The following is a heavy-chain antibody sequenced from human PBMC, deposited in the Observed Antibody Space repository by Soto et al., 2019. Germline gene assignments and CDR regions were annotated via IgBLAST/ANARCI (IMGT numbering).Heavy chain of an antibody. D-gene: IGHD2-15*01. V-gene: IGHV1-69*12. Sequence: QVQLVQSGAEVKKPGSSVKVSCKVSGGTFSSYAISWVRQAPGQGLEWMGGIIPIFATANYAQKFQGRVTITADASTSTAYMELSSLRSEDTAIYYCARVRKVLDGFDPWGQGTLVTVSS. CDR2: IIPIFATA. CDR3: ARVRKVLDGFDP. J-gene: IGHJ5*02. CDR1: GGTFSSYA.